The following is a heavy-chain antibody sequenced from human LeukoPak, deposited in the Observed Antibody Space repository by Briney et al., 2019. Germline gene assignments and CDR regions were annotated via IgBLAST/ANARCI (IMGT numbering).Heavy chain of an antibody. V-gene: IGHV1-18*01. J-gene: IGHJ4*02. D-gene: IGHD5-12*01. Sequence: ASVKVSCKGTGYSFTRYGISWVRQAPGQGLEWMGWISAYNGETNYAQKLQGRVTMTTDTSTSTAYMELRSLRSDDTAVYYCAGSVATIDYWGQGTLVTV. CDR2: ISAYNGET. CDR1: GYSFTRYG. CDR3: AGSVATIDY.